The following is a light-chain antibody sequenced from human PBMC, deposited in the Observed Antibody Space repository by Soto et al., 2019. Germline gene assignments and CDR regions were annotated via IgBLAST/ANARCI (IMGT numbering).Light chain of an antibody. CDR1: QTISSNY. V-gene: IGKV3D-15*01. CDR3: LHYNKRPRWT. J-gene: IGKJ1*01. Sequence: PGERATLSCRASQTISSNYFAWYQQKPGQAPRLLIYDTSTRASGVPARFSGSGSGTEFTLTISGLQSEDFAVYYCLHYNKRPRWTFGQGTKVDIK. CDR2: DTS.